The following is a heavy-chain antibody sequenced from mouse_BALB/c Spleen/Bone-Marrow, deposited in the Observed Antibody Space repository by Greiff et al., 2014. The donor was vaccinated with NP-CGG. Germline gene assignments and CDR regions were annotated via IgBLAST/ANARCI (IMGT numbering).Heavy chain of an antibody. V-gene: IGHV14-3*02. CDR1: GFNIKDTY. J-gene: IGHJ1*01. CDR3: TKPSFYYGSSYWYFDD. D-gene: IGHD1-1*01. CDR2: IDPANGDT. Sequence: VQLKESGAELAKPGASVKLSCTASGFNIKDTYMHWVKQRPEQGLEWIGRIDPANGDTKYDPKFQGKATITADTSSNTAYLQLSSLTSEDTAVYYCTKPSFYYGSSYWYFDDWGAGTTVTVSS.